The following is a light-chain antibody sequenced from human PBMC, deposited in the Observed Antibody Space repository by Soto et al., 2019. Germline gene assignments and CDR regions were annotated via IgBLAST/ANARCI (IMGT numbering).Light chain of an antibody. CDR2: SAS. CDR1: QSVGRT. CDR3: QQYNQWPPYT. V-gene: IGKV3-15*01. J-gene: IGKJ2*01. Sequence: EIVMTQSPATLSVSPGERATLFCRASQSVGRTLAWYQQKPGQSPRLLVYSASTRANGTPARFSGSGSGTEFTLTISSLQSEDVAVYYCQQYNQWPPYTFGQGTKVEIK.